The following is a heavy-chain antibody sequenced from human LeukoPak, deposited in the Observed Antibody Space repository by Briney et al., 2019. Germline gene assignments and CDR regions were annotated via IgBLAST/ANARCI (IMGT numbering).Heavy chain of an antibody. J-gene: IGHJ5*02. CDR1: GFTFSSYA. CDR2: ISGSGGST. V-gene: IGHV3-23*01. D-gene: IGHD2-2*01. Sequence: GXXLRLSCAASGFTFSSYAMSWVRQAPGKGLEWVSAISGSGGSTYYADCVKGRFTISRDNEKNTVYLQMNSLRAEDTAVYYCAKDRGYCSSTSCLNWFDPWGQGTLVTVSS. CDR3: AKDRGYCSSTSCLNWFDP.